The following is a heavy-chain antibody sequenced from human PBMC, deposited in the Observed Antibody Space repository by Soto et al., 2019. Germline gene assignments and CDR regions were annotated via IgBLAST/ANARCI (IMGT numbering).Heavy chain of an antibody. J-gene: IGHJ4*02. V-gene: IGHV4-59*02. CDR2: IYYSGYT. D-gene: IGHD4-17*01. CDR1: SSSVSSYY. Sequence: ASETLSLTCTVSSSSVSSYYWNWIRQSPGKGLEWIGYIYYSGYTNYNPSLKSRITISVDTSKNQFSLKLSSVTPADTAVYYCAGGGMTTVPYWGQGTLVTVS. CDR3: AGGGMTTVPY.